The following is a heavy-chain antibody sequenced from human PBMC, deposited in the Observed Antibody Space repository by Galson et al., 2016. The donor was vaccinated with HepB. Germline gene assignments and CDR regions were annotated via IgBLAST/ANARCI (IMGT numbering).Heavy chain of an antibody. Sequence: TLSLTCTVSGGSISRNIYYWTWIRQHPGGGLEWIGYIQYSGDTYYNPSPKSRVIMSVDTAKNQFSLKLSSVTAAETAIYYCARGVYWGGGCFSGTDRWGQGSLVIVSS. CDR3: ARGVYWGGGCFSGTDR. J-gene: IGHJ5*02. CDR1: GGSISRNIYY. D-gene: IGHD2-21*02. V-gene: IGHV4-31*03. CDR2: IQYSGDT.